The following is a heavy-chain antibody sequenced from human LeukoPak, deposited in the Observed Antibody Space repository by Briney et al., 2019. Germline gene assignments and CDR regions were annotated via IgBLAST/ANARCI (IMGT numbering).Heavy chain of an antibody. D-gene: IGHD6-13*01. J-gene: IGHJ4*02. CDR1: GFTFSSYG. CDR2: IWYDGSNK. Sequence: GGSLRLSCAASGFTFSSYGMHWVRQAPGKGLEWVAVIWYDGSNKYYADSVKGRFTISRDNSKNTLYLQMNSLRAEDTAVYYCARDQAIAAAGTTWGFDYWGQGTLVTVSS. CDR3: ARDQAIAAAGTTWGFDY. V-gene: IGHV3-33*01.